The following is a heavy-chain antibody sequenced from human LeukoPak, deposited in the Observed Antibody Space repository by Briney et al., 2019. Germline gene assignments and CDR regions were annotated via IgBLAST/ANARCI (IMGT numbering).Heavy chain of an antibody. CDR1: GYTFSTNY. J-gene: IGHJ5*02. CDR3: ARDPRS. V-gene: IGHV1-46*01. Sequence: ASVKVSCKASGYTFSTNYMHWVRQAPGQGLEWMGKINPIGGSTSSAQKFQGRLTMTMDTSTSTGYMELSSLSSEDTAVYYRARDPRSWGQGTLVTVSS. CDR2: INPIGGST.